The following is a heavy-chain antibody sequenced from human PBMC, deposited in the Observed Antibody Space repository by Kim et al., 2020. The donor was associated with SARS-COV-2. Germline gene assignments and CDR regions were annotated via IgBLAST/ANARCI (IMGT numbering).Heavy chain of an antibody. D-gene: IGHD3-22*01. CDR1: GGSISSSSYY. CDR3: ASHIVSAWGY. V-gene: IGHV4-39*01. CDR2: IYYSGST. Sequence: SETLSLTCTVSGGSISSSSYYWGWIRQPPGKGLEWIGSIYYSGSTYYNPSLKSRVTISVDTSKNQFSLKLSSVTAADTAVYYCASHIVSAWGYWGQGTLVTVSS. J-gene: IGHJ4*02.